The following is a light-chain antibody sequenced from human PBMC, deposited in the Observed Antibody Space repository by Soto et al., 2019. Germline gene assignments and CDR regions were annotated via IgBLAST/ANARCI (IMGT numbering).Light chain of an antibody. V-gene: IGKV1-33*01. CDR2: DAS. Sequence: DIQMTQSPSSLSASVGDRVTTTCQASQDIKDFLNWFQEKPGKAPKLLIYDASNLQTRVPSRFSGSGSGTHFTFTISSLQPEDIATYYCQRYDSLPPTFGQGTRLDIK. J-gene: IGKJ5*01. CDR1: QDIKDF. CDR3: QRYDSLPPT.